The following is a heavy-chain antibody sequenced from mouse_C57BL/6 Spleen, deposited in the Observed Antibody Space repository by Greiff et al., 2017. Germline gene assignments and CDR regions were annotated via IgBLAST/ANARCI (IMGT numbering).Heavy chain of an antibody. CDR1: GFTFSDYG. D-gene: IGHD1-1*01. CDR3: ARPKGVVGYFDY. Sequence: EVKVVESGGGLVKPGGSLKLSCAASGFTFSDYGMHWVRQAPETGLEWVAYISSGSSTIYYADTVKGRFTISRDNAKNTLFLQMTSLRSEDTAMYYCARPKGVVGYFDYWGQGTTLTVSS. J-gene: IGHJ2*01. CDR2: ISSGSSTI. V-gene: IGHV5-17*01.